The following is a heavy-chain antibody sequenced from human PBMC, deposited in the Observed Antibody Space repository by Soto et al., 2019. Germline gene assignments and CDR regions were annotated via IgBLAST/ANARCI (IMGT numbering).Heavy chain of an antibody. Sequence: QVQLVQSGAEVQRPGASVKVSCKASGYIFTTYGISWVRQAPAQGLEWMGRISGYNGNTKYAQKFQDRVTMTTDTATSTAYMELRSLRSDDTAVYYCARNEYCDGGTCYSGWFDPWGQGTLVTVSS. CDR1: GYIFTTYG. V-gene: IGHV1-18*01. J-gene: IGHJ5*02. CDR3: ARNEYCDGGTCYSGWFDP. CDR2: ISGYNGNT. D-gene: IGHD2-15*01.